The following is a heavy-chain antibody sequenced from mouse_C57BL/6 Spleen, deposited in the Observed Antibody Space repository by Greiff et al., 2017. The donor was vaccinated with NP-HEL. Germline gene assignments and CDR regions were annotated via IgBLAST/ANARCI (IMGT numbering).Heavy chain of an antibody. J-gene: IGHJ2*01. V-gene: IGHV1-69*01. Sequence: QVQLQQPGAELVMPGASVKLSCKASGYTFTSYWMHWVKQRPGQGLEWIGEIDPSDSYTNYNQKFKGKSTLTVDKSSSTAYMQLSSLTSEDSAVYYCARNYDYDSPYYCDYWGQGTTLTVSS. CDR1: GYTFTSYW. CDR2: IDPSDSYT. CDR3: ARNYDYDSPYYCDY. D-gene: IGHD2-4*01.